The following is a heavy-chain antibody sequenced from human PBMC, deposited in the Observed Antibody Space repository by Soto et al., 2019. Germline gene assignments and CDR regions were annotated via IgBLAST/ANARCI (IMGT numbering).Heavy chain of an antibody. Sequence: QVQLVQSGAEVKKPGASVKVSCKASGYTFTSYDVNWVRQATGQGLEWMGWMNPNSGNTGYAQKFQGRVTMTRNTSISTAYMELSSLRSEESGGYDCPREQQVGGFDPWGQGKLVTVSS. J-gene: IGHJ5*02. V-gene: IGHV1-8*01. CDR2: MNPNSGNT. CDR3: PREQQVGGFDP. CDR1: GYTFTSYD. D-gene: IGHD6-13*01.